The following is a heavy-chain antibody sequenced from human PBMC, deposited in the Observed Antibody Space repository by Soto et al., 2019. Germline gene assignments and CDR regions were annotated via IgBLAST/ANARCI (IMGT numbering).Heavy chain of an antibody. D-gene: IGHD2-8*01. CDR2: IYYSGST. J-gene: IGHJ6*02. V-gene: IGHV4-31*03. CDR3: ARVVIYCTNGVCYRVARDYYYGMDV. Sequence: PSETLSLTCTVSGGSISSGGYYWSWIRQHPGKGLEWIGYIYYSGSTYYNPSLKSRVTISVDTSKNQFSLKLSSVTAADTAVYYCARVVIYCTNGVCYRVARDYYYGMDVWGQGTTVTVSS. CDR1: GGSISSGGYY.